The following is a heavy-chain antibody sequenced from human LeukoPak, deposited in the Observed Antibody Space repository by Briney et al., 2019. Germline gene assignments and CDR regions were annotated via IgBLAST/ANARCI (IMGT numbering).Heavy chain of an antibody. Sequence: SETLSLTCTVSGGSISSSSYYWGWIRQPPGKGLEWIGSIYYSGSTYYNPSLKSRVTISVDTSKNQFSLKLSSVTAADTAVYYCARERGPRHLDYWGQGTLVTVSS. CDR1: GGSISSSSYY. V-gene: IGHV4-39*07. J-gene: IGHJ4*02. CDR3: ARERGPRHLDY. CDR2: IYYSGST.